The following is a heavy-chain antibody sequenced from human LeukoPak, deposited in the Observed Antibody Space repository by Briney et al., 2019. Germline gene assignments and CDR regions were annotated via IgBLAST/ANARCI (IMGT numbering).Heavy chain of an antibody. Sequence: GGSLRLSCAASGFTFSSYAMHWVRQAPGKGLEWVAVISYDGSNKYYANSVKGRFTISRDNSKNTLYLQMNSLRAEDTAVYYCARGGRYYGSGSYDYWGQGTLVTVSS. V-gene: IGHV3-30-3*01. J-gene: IGHJ4*02. D-gene: IGHD3-10*01. CDR3: ARGGRYYGSGSYDY. CDR1: GFTFSSYA. CDR2: ISYDGSNK.